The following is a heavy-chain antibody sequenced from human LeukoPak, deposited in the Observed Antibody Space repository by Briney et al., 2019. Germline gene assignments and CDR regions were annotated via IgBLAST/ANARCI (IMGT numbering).Heavy chain of an antibody. V-gene: IGHV3-23*01. CDR3: AKDHTVNYYYYGMDV. D-gene: IGHD4-17*01. CDR1: GFTFSSYA. Sequence: GGSLRLSCAASGFTFSSYAMSWVRQAPGRGLEWVSAISGSGGSTYYADSVKGRFTISRDNSKNTLYLQMSSLRAEDTAVYYCAKDHTVNYYYYGMDVWGQGTTVTVSS. CDR2: ISGSGGST. J-gene: IGHJ6*02.